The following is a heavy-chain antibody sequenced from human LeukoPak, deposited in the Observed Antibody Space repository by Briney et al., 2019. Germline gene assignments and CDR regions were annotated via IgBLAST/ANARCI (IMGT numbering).Heavy chain of an antibody. CDR1: GGSISSHY. CDR2: IYYSGST. CDR3: ARDSSSGGFDP. D-gene: IGHD6-19*01. J-gene: IGHJ5*02. Sequence: SETLSLTCTVSGGSISSHYWSWIRQPPGKGLEWIGYIYYSGSTNYNPSLKSRVTISVDTSKNQFSLKLSSVTAADTAVYYCARDSSSGGFDPWGQGTLVTVSS. V-gene: IGHV4-59*11.